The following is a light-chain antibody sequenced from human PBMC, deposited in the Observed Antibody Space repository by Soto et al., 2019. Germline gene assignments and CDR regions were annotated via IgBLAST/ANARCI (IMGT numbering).Light chain of an antibody. CDR2: AAS. V-gene: IGKV1-27*01. Sequence: DIQMTQSPSSLSASVGDRVIITCRASQGISNYLAWYQQKPGKVPKLLIYAASTLQSGVTSRFSGSGSGIDFTLTISSMQPEAVATYYCQKYNSAPRTFGQGTKVEIK. J-gene: IGKJ1*01. CDR3: QKYNSAPRT. CDR1: QGISNY.